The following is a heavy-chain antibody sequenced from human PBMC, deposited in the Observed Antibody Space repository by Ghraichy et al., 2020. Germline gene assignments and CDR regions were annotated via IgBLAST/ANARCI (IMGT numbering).Heavy chain of an antibody. CDR1: GGTFSSYA. CDR2: IIPIFGIA. CDR3: AWSYSSSEGRYYYYYGMDV. Sequence: SVKVSCKASGGTFSSYAISWVRQAPGQGLEWMGGIIPIFGIANYAQKFQGRVTITADKSTSTAYMELSSLRSEDTAVYYCAWSYSSSEGRYYYYYGMDVWGQGTTVTVSS. V-gene: IGHV1-69*10. D-gene: IGHD6-6*01. J-gene: IGHJ6*02.